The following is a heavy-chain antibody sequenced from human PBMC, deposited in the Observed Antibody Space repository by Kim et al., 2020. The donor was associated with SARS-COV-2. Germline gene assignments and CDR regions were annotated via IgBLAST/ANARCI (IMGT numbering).Heavy chain of an antibody. CDR1: GFTFTSSA. CDR2: IVVGSGNT. D-gene: IGHD5-12*01. V-gene: IGHV1-58*02. Sequence: SVKVSCKASGFTFTSSAMQWVRQARGQRLEWIGWIVVGSGNTNYAQKFQERVTITRDMSTSTAYMELSSLRSEDTAVYYCAAGGERGYSGYGDYWGQGTLVTVSS. CDR3: AAGGERGYSGYGDY. J-gene: IGHJ4*02.